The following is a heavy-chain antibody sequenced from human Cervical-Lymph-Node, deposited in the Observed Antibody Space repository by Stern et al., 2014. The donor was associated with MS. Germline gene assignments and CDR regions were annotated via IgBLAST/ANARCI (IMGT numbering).Heavy chain of an antibody. CDR2: INSSGGT. CDR3: ARERKVERSARLLVSFDV. CDR1: GASFSDNY. V-gene: IGHV4-34*01. Sequence: QVQLQQWGAGLLRPSETLSLTCAVPGASFSDNYWSWIRQPPGKGLEWIGEINSSGGTRCKPSLMSRASLSVVPSRNQFSQKLSALTAADTAMYYCARERKVERSARLLVSFDVWGQGTLVTVSS. D-gene: IGHD1-1*01. J-gene: IGHJ3*01.